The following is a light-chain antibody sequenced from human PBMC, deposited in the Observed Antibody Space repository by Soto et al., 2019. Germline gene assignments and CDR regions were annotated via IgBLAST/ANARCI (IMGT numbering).Light chain of an antibody. CDR1: SIDVGGYNY. Sequence: QSVLTQPASVSGSPGQSITISCTGTSIDVGGYNYVSWYQQHPGTAPKLMIYEVSNRPSGVSDRFSGSRSGNTASLTISGLQAEDESDYYCISYTSSSTWVFGGGTKLTVL. V-gene: IGLV2-14*01. CDR2: EVS. CDR3: ISYTSSSTWV. J-gene: IGLJ3*02.